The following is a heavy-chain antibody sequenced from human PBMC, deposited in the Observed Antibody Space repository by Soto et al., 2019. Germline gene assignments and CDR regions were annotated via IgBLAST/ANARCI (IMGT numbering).Heavy chain of an antibody. V-gene: IGHV4-61*01. Sequence: QVQLQESGPGLVKPSETLSLTCTVSGGSVSSGSYYWSWIRQPPGKGLEWIGYIYYSGSTNYNPSLKSRVTISVDTSKNQFSLKLSSVTAADTAVYYCARVRIGQQLDGIDYWGQGTLVTVSS. CDR2: IYYSGST. CDR1: GGSVSSGSYY. J-gene: IGHJ4*02. CDR3: ARVRIGQQLDGIDY. D-gene: IGHD6-13*01.